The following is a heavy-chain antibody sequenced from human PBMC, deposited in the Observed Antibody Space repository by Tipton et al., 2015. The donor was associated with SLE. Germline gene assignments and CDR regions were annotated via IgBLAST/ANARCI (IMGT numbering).Heavy chain of an antibody. D-gene: IGHD5-18*01. Sequence: QLVQSGAEVKKPGASVKASCKASGYTFTSYGISWVRQAPGQGLEWMGWISTYNGNTNYAQKLQGRVTMTSDTSTSTAYMELRSLRSDDTAIYYCARVRVDTAMGVFDFWGQGTLVTVSS. CDR3: ARVRVDTAMGVFDF. J-gene: IGHJ4*02. V-gene: IGHV1-18*01. CDR1: GYTFTSYG. CDR2: ISTYNGNT.